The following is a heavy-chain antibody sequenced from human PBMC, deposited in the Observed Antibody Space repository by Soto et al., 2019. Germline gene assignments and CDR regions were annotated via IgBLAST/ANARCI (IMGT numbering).Heavy chain of an antibody. CDR1: GFTFSDYV. CDR2: IWFDGSNE. D-gene: IGHD2-8*02. Sequence: QVQLVESGGGVVQPGSSLRLSCAASGFTFSDYVIHWFRQAPGKGLEWVAVIWFDGSNEYYADSVKGRFSISRDNSKNTVYLQMNSLSVEDTALYYCARYGYCAAGFGNCYFDFWGRGTLVTVSS. V-gene: IGHV3-33*01. J-gene: IGHJ2*01. CDR3: ARYGYCAAGFGNCYFDF.